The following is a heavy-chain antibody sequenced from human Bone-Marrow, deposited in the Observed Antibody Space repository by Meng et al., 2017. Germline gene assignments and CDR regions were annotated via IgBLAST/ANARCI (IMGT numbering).Heavy chain of an antibody. Sequence: ASVKVSCKASGYTFTSYDINWVRQATGQGLEWMGWMNPNSGNTGYAQKFQGRVTMTTDTSTSTAYMELRSLRSDDTAVYYCARDAYIQLWLGALDYWGQGTLVTVSS. CDR1: GYTFTSYD. CDR3: ARDAYIQLWLGALDY. J-gene: IGHJ4*02. D-gene: IGHD5-18*01. CDR2: MNPNSGNT. V-gene: IGHV1-8*01.